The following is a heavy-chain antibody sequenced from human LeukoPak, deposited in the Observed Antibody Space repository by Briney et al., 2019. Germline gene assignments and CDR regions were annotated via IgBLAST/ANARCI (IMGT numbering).Heavy chain of an antibody. V-gene: IGHV1-8*03. CDR1: GYTFTSYD. J-gene: IGHJ3*02. CDR3: ATWDPTGRDAFDI. CDR2: MNPNSGNT. Sequence: ASVKVSCKASGYTFTSYDINWVRQATGQGLEWMGWMNPNSGNTGYAQKFQGRVTITRNTSISTAYMELSSLRSEDTAVYYCATWDPTGRDAFDIWGQGTMVTVSS. D-gene: IGHD1-14*01.